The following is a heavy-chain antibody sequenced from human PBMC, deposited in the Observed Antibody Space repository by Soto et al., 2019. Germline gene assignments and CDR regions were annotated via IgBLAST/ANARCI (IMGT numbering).Heavy chain of an antibody. V-gene: IGHV3-23*01. CDR3: ANGVTDCSSTNCSDDY. CDR2: ISGSGGST. CDR1: GFTFSSYA. J-gene: IGHJ4*02. Sequence: EVQLLESGGGLVQPGGSLRLSCTASGFTFSSYAMSWVRQAPGKGLEWVSAISGSGGSTYYADSVKGRFTISRDNSKNTLYLQTNSIRAEDTAVYYCANGVTDCSSTNCSDDYWGQGTLVTVSS. D-gene: IGHD2-2*01.